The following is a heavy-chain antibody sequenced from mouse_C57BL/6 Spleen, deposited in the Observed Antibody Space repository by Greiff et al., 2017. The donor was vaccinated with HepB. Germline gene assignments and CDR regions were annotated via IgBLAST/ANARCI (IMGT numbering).Heavy chain of an antibody. V-gene: IGHV1-64*01. D-gene: IGHD1-1*01. J-gene: IGHJ3*01. CDR2: IHPNSGST. CDR3: ARRYGSSWGFAY. CDR1: GYTFTSYW. Sequence: QVQLQQPGAELVKPGASVKLSCKASGYTFTSYWMHWVKQRPGQGLEWIGMIHPNSGSTNYNEKFKSKATLTVDKSSSTAYMQLSSLTSEDSAVYYCARRYGSSWGFAYWGQGTLVTVSA.